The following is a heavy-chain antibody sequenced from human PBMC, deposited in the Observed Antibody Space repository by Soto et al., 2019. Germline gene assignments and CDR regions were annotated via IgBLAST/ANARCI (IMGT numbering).Heavy chain of an antibody. CDR2: TYYRSKWCN. D-gene: IGHD2-8*01. J-gene: IGHJ5*01. V-gene: IGHV6-1*01. CDR1: GDSVSSNSAT. CDR3: ARLIGNSWLDS. Sequence: PSQTLSLTCAISGDSVSSNSATCDWIRQSPSRGLEWLGRTYYRSKWCNDYAVSVKSRITINPDTSNNQLSLQLNSVTPDDTAVYYCARLIGNSWLDSWGQGTLVTVSS.